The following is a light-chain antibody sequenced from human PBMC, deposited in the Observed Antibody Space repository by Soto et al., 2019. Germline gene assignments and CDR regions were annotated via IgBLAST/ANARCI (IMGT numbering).Light chain of an antibody. V-gene: IGLV2-8*01. Sequence: QSALTQPPSASGSPGQSVTISCTGTKNDIGVYDFVSWYQHHPGKAPRLIIYEVVQRPSGVTDRFSGSKSGNTPSLTVSGLQAADEADYFCKSYAGSNTYVFGSGTKVTVL. CDR2: EVV. CDR3: KSYAGSNTYV. CDR1: KNDIGVYDF. J-gene: IGLJ1*01.